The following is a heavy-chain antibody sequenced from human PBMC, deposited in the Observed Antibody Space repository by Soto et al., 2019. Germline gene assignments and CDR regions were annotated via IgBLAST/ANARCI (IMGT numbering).Heavy chain of an antibody. V-gene: IGHV4-4*02. Sequence: PSETLSLAGAVSVGSVTSNNWWTCVRQPPGQGLEWIGEIYLTGSTNYNPSLKSRVTISLDKSENQFSLKVTSLTAADTAVYYCASRDPGTSVDYWGQGTLVTVSS. CDR1: VGSVTSNNW. CDR3: ASRDPGTSVDY. CDR2: IYLTGST. D-gene: IGHD1-7*01. J-gene: IGHJ4*02.